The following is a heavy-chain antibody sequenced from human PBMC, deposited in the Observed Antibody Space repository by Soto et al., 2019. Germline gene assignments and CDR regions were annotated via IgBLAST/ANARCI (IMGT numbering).Heavy chain of an antibody. CDR2: INPILGTP. V-gene: IGHV1-69*13. J-gene: IGHJ4*02. Sequence: SVKVSWKASGATYSTSAISWVRQAPGQGLEWMGGINPILGTPDYAHKFQGRVTITADESTSTVYMELGSVRSEDTALYFCARGGVDVVATSAFDYWGQGTLVTVS. CDR1: GATYSTSA. CDR3: ARGGVDVVATSAFDY. D-gene: IGHD5-12*01.